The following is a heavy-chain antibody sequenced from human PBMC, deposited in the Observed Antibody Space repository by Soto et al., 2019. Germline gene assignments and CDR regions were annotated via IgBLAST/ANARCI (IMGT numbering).Heavy chain of an antibody. Sequence: SVKVSCKASGGTFSSYAISWVRQAPGRGLEWMGGIIPIFGTANYAQKFQGRVTITADESTSTAYMELSSLRSEDTAVYYCARDLDRYCSSTSCPGLFDYWGQGTLVTVSS. CDR1: GGTFSSYA. V-gene: IGHV1-69*13. CDR2: IIPIFGTA. D-gene: IGHD2-2*01. J-gene: IGHJ4*02. CDR3: ARDLDRYCSSTSCPGLFDY.